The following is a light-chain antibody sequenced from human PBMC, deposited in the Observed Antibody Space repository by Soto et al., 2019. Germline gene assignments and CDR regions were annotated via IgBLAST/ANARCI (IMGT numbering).Light chain of an antibody. CDR2: DAS. CDR3: QQRSKWPIT. CDR1: QSVSSS. V-gene: IGKV3-11*01. Sequence: EIVLTQSPATLSLSPGERATLSCRASQSVSSSLAWYQQEPGQAPRLLIYDASNRATGIPARFSGSESGTDFTLTISSLEPEDFAVYYCQQRSKWPITFGQGTRLEIK. J-gene: IGKJ5*01.